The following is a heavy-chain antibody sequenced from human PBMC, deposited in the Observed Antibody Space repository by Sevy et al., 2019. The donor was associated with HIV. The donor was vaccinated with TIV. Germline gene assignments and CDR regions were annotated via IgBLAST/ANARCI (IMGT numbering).Heavy chain of an antibody. J-gene: IGHJ3*02. V-gene: IGHV3-15*01. Sequence: GGSLRLSCAASGFTFSNAWMSWVRQAPGKGLEWVGRIKSKTDGGTTDYAAPVKGRFTISSDDSKNTLYLQMNSLKTEDTAVYYCTTPIVGAADDAFDIWGQGTMVTVSS. D-gene: IGHD1-26*01. CDR2: IKSKTDGGTT. CDR1: GFTFSNAW. CDR3: TTPIVGAADDAFDI.